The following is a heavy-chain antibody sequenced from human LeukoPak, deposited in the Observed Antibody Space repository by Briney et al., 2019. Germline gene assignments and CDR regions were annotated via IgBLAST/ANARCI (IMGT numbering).Heavy chain of an antibody. V-gene: IGHV4-30-2*01. CDR3: ARNPITIFGVVPYFQH. J-gene: IGHJ1*01. CDR1: GGSISSGGYY. Sequence: RTSETLSLTCTVSGGSISSGGYYWSWIRQPPGKGLEWIGYIYHSGSTYYNPSLKSRVTISVDRSKNQFSLKLSSVTAADTAVYYCARNPITIFGVVPYFQHWGQGTLVTVSS. CDR2: IYHSGST. D-gene: IGHD3-3*01.